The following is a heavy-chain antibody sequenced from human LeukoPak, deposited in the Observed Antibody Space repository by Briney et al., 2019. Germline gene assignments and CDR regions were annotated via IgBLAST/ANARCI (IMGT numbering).Heavy chain of an antibody. CDR2: ISGSGGST. CDR1: GLTFSNYP. D-gene: IGHD6-13*01. J-gene: IGHJ5*02. Sequence: GGSLRLSCAASGLTFSNYPMSWVRQAPGKGLEWVSAISGSGGSTYYADSVKGRFTVSRDNSKNTVYLQMSSLRADDTAVYYCAKERVIAAVGTVGFDPWGQGTLVTVSS. CDR3: AKERVIAAVGTVGFDP. V-gene: IGHV3-23*01.